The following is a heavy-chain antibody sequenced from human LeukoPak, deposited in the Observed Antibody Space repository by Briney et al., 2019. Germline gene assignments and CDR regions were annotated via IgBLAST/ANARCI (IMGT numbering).Heavy chain of an antibody. J-gene: IGHJ6*02. V-gene: IGHV4-59*12. CDR2: IYYNGSP. CDR3: AREDSSGWYDDYYYGMDV. CDR1: GRSLSRYY. D-gene: IGHD6-19*01. Sequence: PSETLSLTCTVSGRSLSRYYWSWIRHPPGKGREWLGYIYYNGSPNCNPPLKSRVPIPVDTSKNQFSLKLSSVTAADTAVYYCAREDSSGWYDDYYYGMDVWGQGTTVTVSS.